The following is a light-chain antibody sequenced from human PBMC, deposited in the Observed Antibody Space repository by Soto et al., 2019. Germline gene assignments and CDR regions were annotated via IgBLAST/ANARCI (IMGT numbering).Light chain of an antibody. CDR2: DAS. CDR3: QQYDSSSPT. V-gene: IGKV1-5*01. J-gene: IGKJ2*01. Sequence: DIQMTQSPSTLSASVGDGVTITCRSSQHISVWLAWYQQRPGKAPKFLIYDASSLETGVPSRFSGSGSGTEFTLTIRSLQPDDFATYYCQQYDSSSPTFGQGTKLEIK. CDR1: QHISVW.